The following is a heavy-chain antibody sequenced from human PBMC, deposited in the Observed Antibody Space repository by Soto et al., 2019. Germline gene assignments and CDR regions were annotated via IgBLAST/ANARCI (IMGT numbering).Heavy chain of an antibody. CDR1: GGTFSSYA. V-gene: IGHV1-69*13. CDR2: IIPIFGTA. D-gene: IGHD3-22*01. Sequence: ASVKVSCKASGGTFSSYAISWVRQAPGQGLEWMGGIIPIFGTANYAQKFQGRVTITADESTSTAYMELSSLRSEDTAVYYCARESSYYDSSGYSPEHFDYWGQGTLVTVSS. CDR3: ARESSYYDSSGYSPEHFDY. J-gene: IGHJ4*02.